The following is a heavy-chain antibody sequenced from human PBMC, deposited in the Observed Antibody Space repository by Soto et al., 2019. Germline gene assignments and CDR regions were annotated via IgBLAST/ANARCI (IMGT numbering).Heavy chain of an antibody. Sequence: SETLSLTCSVSGASTVSHYHWAWIRQPPGKGLEWMGYIFNSGTTFYNPSLTSRLSISMDTSGNHFSLELRSVTAADTAVYYCALALGPTTGLDYWGQGTLVTVSS. CDR1: GASTVSHYH. V-gene: IGHV4-31*02. CDR2: IFNSGTT. J-gene: IGHJ4*02. CDR3: ALALGPTTGLDY. D-gene: IGHD1-26*01.